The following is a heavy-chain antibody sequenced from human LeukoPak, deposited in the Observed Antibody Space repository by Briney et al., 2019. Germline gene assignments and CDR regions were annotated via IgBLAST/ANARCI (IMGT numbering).Heavy chain of an antibody. D-gene: IGHD4-17*01. J-gene: IGHJ3*01. CDR2: IGGSGGDI. CDR1: GLAFRNYA. CDR3: WKDPNGDYIGAFDF. Sequence: PGGSLRLSCVASGLAFRNYAMTWVRQAPGKGLEWVSVIGGSGGDIRYADSVKGRFTISRDNSVNTLYLQMNSLRAEDTAVYYCWKDPNGDYIGAFDFWGQGTMVTVSS. V-gene: IGHV3-23*01.